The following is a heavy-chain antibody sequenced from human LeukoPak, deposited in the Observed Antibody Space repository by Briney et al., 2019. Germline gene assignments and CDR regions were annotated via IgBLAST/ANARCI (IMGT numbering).Heavy chain of an antibody. J-gene: IGHJ4*02. Sequence: PSETLSLTCTVSGGSISSYYWSWIRQPPGKGLEWIGYIYYSGSTNYNPSLKSRVTISVDTSKNQFSLKLSSVTAADTAVYYCARESPDYYDNQFDYWGQGTLLTVSS. CDR1: GGSISSYY. CDR2: IYYSGST. D-gene: IGHD3-22*01. CDR3: ARESPDYYDNQFDY. V-gene: IGHV4-59*01.